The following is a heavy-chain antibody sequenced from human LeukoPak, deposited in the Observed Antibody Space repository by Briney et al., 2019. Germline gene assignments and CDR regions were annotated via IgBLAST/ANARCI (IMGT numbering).Heavy chain of an antibody. J-gene: IGHJ6*03. CDR2: INHSGST. Sequence: PSETLSLTCAVYGGSFSGYYWSWIRQPPGKGLEWIGEINHSGSTNYSPSLKSRVTISVDTSKNQFSLKLSSVTAADTAVYYCARGRGGGIAVAGTRYSGYYMDVWGKGTTVTVSS. CDR3: ARGRGGGIAVAGTRYSGYYMDV. CDR1: GGSFSGYY. D-gene: IGHD6-19*01. V-gene: IGHV4-34*01.